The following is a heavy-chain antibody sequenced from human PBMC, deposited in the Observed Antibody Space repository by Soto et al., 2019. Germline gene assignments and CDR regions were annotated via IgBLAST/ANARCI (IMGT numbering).Heavy chain of an antibody. Sequence: ASVKVSCKASGYTFTSYGISWVRQAPGQGLEWMGWISAYNGNTNYAQKLQGRVTMTTDTSTSTAYMELRSLRSDDTAVYYCARDLLAGAPPDTWSDPWGQGTLVTVSS. CDR1: GYTFTSYG. J-gene: IGHJ5*02. V-gene: IGHV1-18*04. CDR2: ISAYNGNT. D-gene: IGHD1-26*01. CDR3: ARDLLAGAPPDTWSDP.